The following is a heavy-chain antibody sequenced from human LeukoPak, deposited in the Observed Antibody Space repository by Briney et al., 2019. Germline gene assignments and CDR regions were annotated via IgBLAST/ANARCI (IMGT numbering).Heavy chain of an antibody. V-gene: IGHV1-69-2*01. CDR2: VDPEDGET. CDR3: ARERRYCSSTSCRRNMDV. Sequence: ASVKVSCKVSGYTFTDYYMHWVQQAPGKGLEWMGLVDPEDGETIYAEKFQGRVTITADTSTDTAYMELSSLRSEDTAVYYCARERRYCSSTSCRRNMDVWGKGTTVTVSS. J-gene: IGHJ6*03. CDR1: GYTFTDYY. D-gene: IGHD2-2*01.